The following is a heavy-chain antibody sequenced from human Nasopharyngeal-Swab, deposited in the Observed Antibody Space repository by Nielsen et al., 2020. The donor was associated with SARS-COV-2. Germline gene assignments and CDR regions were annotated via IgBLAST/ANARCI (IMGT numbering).Heavy chain of an antibody. CDR3: AKGSYDFPRWGGLAV. Sequence: GESLKISCATSGFTFDDYALHWVRQAPGKGLEWVSLITWDGSSTYYADSVRGRFTISRDNSKSSLYLQMTSLTAEDTALYYCAKGSYDFPRWGGLAVWGRGTTVTVSS. J-gene: IGHJ6*02. D-gene: IGHD3-3*01. CDR2: ITWDGSST. V-gene: IGHV3-43D*03. CDR1: GFTFDDYA.